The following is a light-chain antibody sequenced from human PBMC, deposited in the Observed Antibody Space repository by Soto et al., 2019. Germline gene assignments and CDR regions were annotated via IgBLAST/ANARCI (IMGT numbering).Light chain of an antibody. Sequence: AIRMTQSPSSFSASAGDRVTITCRASQGISNRLAWYQQKPGKAPKLLIYAASTLESDVPSRFSGSGSGTDFTLTINYLQSEDFATYYCQQYSSYPQVTFGQGTRLEIK. CDR3: QQYSSYPQVT. CDR1: QGISNR. V-gene: IGKV1-8*01. CDR2: AAS. J-gene: IGKJ5*01.